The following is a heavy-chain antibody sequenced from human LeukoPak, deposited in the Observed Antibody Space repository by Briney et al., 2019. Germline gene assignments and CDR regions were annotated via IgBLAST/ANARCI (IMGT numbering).Heavy chain of an antibody. CDR2: IYSCGST. Sequence: PGGSLRHSRAPYRFTLSCNYMRWGHQPSRQRLEWVSIIYSCGSTYHADSVKGRFIISRDNSKHALYLQMNSLRAEDTPVYYCARDPLTPVISWGQGTLVTVSS. V-gene: IGHV3-66*01. J-gene: IGHJ5*02. CDR3: ARDPLTPVIS. CDR1: RFTLSCNY. D-gene: IGHD4-17*01.